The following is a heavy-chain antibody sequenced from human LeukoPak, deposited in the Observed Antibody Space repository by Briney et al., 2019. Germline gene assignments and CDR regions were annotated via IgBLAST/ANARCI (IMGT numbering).Heavy chain of an antibody. CDR3: ARGFSGAPYYYYYMDV. CDR1: GGSFSGYY. CDR2: IDQSGST. D-gene: IGHD3-3*01. Sequence: RSSETLSLTCAVYGGSFSGYYWSWIRQPPGKGLEWIGEIDQSGSTNYNPSLKSRVTISVDTSKNQFSLKVSSVTAADTAVYYCARGFSGAPYYYYYMDVWGKGNRVTVSS. V-gene: IGHV4-34*01. J-gene: IGHJ6*03.